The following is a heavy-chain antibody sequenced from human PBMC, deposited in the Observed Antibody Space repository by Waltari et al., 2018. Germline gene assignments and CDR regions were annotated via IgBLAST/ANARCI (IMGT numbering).Heavy chain of an antibody. CDR2: VYHSGNF. CDR3: VRPERGSYYYFDS. Sequence: QVQLQESGPGLVRPSGTLSLICSVAGGPIRSDNWWSWVRRPPGKGLEWIGEVYHSGNFHYNPSLASRVTISLDNSNSQLSLKLTSVTVADTAVYYCVRPERGSYYYFDSWGQGTLVIVSS. D-gene: IGHD3-16*01. V-gene: IGHV4-4*02. CDR1: GGPIRSDNW. J-gene: IGHJ4*02.